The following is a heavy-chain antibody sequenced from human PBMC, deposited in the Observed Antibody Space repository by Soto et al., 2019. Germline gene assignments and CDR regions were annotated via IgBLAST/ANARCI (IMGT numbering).Heavy chain of an antibody. V-gene: IGHV3-23*01. Sequence: GGSLRLSCAASGFTFSSYAMSWVRQAPGKGLEWVSAISGSGGSKSYADSVRGRFTISRDNSKNTLYLQMNSLRAEDTAVYYCARDVSPGTSSLYLDAFDVWGQGTMVT. J-gene: IGHJ3*01. CDR1: GFTFSSYA. D-gene: IGHD6-13*01. CDR3: ARDVSPGTSSLYLDAFDV. CDR2: ISGSGGSK.